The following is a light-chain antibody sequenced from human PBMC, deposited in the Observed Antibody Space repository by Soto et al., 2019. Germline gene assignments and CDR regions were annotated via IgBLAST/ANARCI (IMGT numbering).Light chain of an antibody. CDR2: DAS. CDR3: QQYNSYSGYT. Sequence: DIQMTQSPSTLSASVGDRGTITCRASQSISSWLAWYQQKPGKAPKLLIYDASSLESGVPSRCSGSGSGTEFPLTSSSLQPDDFATYDCQQYNSYSGYTFGQGTKLDIK. CDR1: QSISSW. J-gene: IGKJ2*01. V-gene: IGKV1-5*01.